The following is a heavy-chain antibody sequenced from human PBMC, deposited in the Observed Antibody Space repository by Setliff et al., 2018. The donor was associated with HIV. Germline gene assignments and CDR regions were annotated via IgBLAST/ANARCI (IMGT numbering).Heavy chain of an antibody. D-gene: IGHD3-10*01. CDR1: GYFISSGYY. Sequence: ASETLSLTCAVSGYFISSGYYWGWIRQPPGKGLEWIGSLYHTGSTYYNPSLKSRVTISVDTSKNQFSLKLSSVTAADTAIYFCARVTYGSGSRNFDYWGQGTLVTVSS. J-gene: IGHJ4*02. CDR2: LYHTGST. V-gene: IGHV4-38-2*01. CDR3: ARVTYGSGSRNFDY.